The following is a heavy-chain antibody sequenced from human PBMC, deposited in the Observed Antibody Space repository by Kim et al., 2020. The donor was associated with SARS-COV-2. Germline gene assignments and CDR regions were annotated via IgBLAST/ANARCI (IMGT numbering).Heavy chain of an antibody. D-gene: IGHD3-10*01. J-gene: IGHJ6*02. CDR3: ARGSVTMVRGVINQYYYYGMDV. CDR1: GGTFSSYA. V-gene: IGHV1-69*13. CDR2: IIPIFGTA. Sequence: SVKVSCKASGGTFSSYAISWVRQAPGQGLEWMGGIIPIFGTANYAQKFQGRVTITADESTSTAYMELSSLRSEDTAVYYCARGSVTMVRGVINQYYYYGMDVWGQGTTVTVSS.